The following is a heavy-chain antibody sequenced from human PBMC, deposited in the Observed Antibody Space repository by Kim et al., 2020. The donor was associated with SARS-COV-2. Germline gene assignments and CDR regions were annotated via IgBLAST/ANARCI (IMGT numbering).Heavy chain of an antibody. J-gene: IGHJ5*02. CDR2: ISYDGTIQ. CDR1: GLTFSNYG. V-gene: IGHV3-30*18. CDR3: AKGTIAVVSGGKMWLDA. Sequence: GGSLRLSCAASGLTFSNYGMHWVRQAPGKGLEWVADISYDGTIQYYGDSVEGRFTISRDNSKNTLYLQLNSLRLEDTAVYYCAKGTIAVVSGGKMWLDAWGQGTLVTVSS. D-gene: IGHD2-2*01.